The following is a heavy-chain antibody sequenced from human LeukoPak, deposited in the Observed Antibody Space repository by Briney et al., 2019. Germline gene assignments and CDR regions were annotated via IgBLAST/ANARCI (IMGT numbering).Heavy chain of an antibody. CDR2: ISYDGSNK. V-gene: IGHV3-30*04. J-gene: IGHJ4*02. Sequence: GGSLRLSCAASGFTFSSYAMHWVRQAPGKGLEWVAVISYDGSNKYYADSVKGRFTISRDNSKNTLYLQMNSLRAEDTAVYYCAKEDNRRGRVFIDYWGQGTLVTVSS. CDR3: AKEDNRRGRVFIDY. D-gene: IGHD6-13*01. CDR1: GFTFSSYA.